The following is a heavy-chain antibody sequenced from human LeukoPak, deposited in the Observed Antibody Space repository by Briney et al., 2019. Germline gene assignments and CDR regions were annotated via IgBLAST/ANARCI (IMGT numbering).Heavy chain of an antibody. Sequence: SETLSLTCAVYGGSFSGYCWSWIRQPPGKGLEWIGEINHSGSTNYNPSLKSRVTISVDTSKNQFSLKLSSVTAADTAVYYCARGLRRRWFDPWGQGTLVTVSS. CDR1: GGSFSGYC. V-gene: IGHV4-34*01. J-gene: IGHJ5*02. CDR3: ARGLRRRWFDP. CDR2: INHSGST.